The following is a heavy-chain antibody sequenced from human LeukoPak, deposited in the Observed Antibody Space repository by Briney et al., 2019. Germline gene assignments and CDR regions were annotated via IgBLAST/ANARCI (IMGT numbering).Heavy chain of an antibody. CDR1: GFTFSSYA. Sequence: GGSLRLSCAASGFTFSSYAVSWVRQAPGKGLEWVSAISGSGGSTYYADSVKGRFTISRDNSKNTLYLQMNSLRAEDTAVYYCAKDYGGNAAPYTFDYWGQGTLVTVSS. J-gene: IGHJ4*02. CDR2: ISGSGGST. V-gene: IGHV3-23*01. CDR3: AKDYGGNAAPYTFDY. D-gene: IGHD4-23*01.